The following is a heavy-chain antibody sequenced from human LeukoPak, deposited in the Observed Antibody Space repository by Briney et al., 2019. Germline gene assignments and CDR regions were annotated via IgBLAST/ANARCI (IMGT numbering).Heavy chain of an antibody. CDR2: ISSSGSTI. J-gene: IGHJ6*03. D-gene: IGHD1-7*01. CDR3: ARDHGELELLRSYYYMDV. Sequence: PGGSLRLSCAASGFTFSDYYMSWIRQAPGKGLEWVSYISSSGSTIYYADSVKGRFTISRDNAKNSLYLQMNSLRAEDTAVYYCARDHGELELLRSYYYMDVWGKGTTVTVSS. V-gene: IGHV3-11*01. CDR1: GFTFSDYY.